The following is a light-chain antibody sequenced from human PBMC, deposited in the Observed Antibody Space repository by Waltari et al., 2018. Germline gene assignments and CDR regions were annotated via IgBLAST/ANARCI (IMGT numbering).Light chain of an antibody. Sequence: DIQMTQSPSSLSASVGDRVTITCRASQSISSYLNWYQQRPGKAPKLLISSASSLQSGVPSRFSGSGSGTDFTLTISSLQPEDIATYYCQHSYTTPLTFGPGSKVEIE. V-gene: IGKV1-39*01. CDR2: SAS. CDR1: QSISSY. J-gene: IGKJ3*01. CDR3: QHSYTTPLT.